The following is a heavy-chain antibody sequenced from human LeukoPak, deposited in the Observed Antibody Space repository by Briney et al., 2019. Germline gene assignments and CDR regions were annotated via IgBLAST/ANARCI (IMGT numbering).Heavy chain of an antibody. V-gene: IGHV4-34*01. CDR1: GGSFSGYY. CDR3: ARGLMRSHCSSTSCPKMNFDY. J-gene: IGHJ4*02. CDR2: INHSGGT. Sequence: SETLSLTCAVYGGSFSGYYWSWIRQPPGKGLEWIGEINHSGGTNYNPSLKSRVTISVDTSKNQFSLKLSSVTAADTAVYYCARGLMRSHCSSTSCPKMNFDYWGQGTLVTVSS. D-gene: IGHD2-2*01.